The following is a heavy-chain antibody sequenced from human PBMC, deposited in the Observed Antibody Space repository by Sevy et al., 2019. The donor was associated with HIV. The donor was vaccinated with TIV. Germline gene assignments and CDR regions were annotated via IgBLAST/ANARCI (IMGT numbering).Heavy chain of an antibody. CDR3: NSWYYGSGGHFDY. CDR2: IRSKAYGGTT. V-gene: IGHV3-49*03. Sequence: GGSLRLSCTASGFTFGDYAMSWFRQAPGKGLEWVGFIRSKAYGGTTEYAASVKGRFTISRDDSKSIAYLQMNSLKTEDTAVYYCNSWYYGSGGHFDYWGQGTLVTVSS. J-gene: IGHJ4*02. CDR1: GFTFGDYA. D-gene: IGHD3-10*01.